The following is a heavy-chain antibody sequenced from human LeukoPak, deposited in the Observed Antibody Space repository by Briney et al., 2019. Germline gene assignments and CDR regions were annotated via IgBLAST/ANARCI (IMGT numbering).Heavy chain of an antibody. CDR2: IYYSGST. J-gene: IGHJ6*03. CDR3: ARDGATVTTYYYMDV. V-gene: IGHV4-39*07. CDR1: GGSISSSSYY. Sequence: SETLSLTCTVSGGSISSSSYYWGWIRQPPGKGLEWIGSIYYSGSTYYNPSLKSRVTISVDTSKNRFSLKLSSVTAADTAVYYCARDGATVTTYYYMDVWGKGTTVTVSS. D-gene: IGHD4-17*01.